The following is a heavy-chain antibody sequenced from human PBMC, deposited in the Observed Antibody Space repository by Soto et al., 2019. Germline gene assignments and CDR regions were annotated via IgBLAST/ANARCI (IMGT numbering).Heavy chain of an antibody. J-gene: IGHJ6*02. Sequence: PGGSLRLSCAASGFTFSSYWMHWVRQAPGKGLVWVSRINSDGSSTSYADSVKGRFTISRDNAKNTLYLQMNSLRAEDTAVYYCARNGVYSSSWYRGLYYYYGMDVWGQGTTVTVSS. CDR1: GFTFSSYW. D-gene: IGHD6-13*01. CDR3: ARNGVYSSSWYRGLYYYYGMDV. CDR2: INSDGSST. V-gene: IGHV3-74*01.